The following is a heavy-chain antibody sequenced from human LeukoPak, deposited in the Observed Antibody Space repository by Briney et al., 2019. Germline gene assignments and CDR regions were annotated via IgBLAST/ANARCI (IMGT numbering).Heavy chain of an antibody. J-gene: IGHJ4*02. V-gene: IGHV3-33*01. CDR1: GFTFSSYG. D-gene: IGHD5-24*01. CDR3: ARVTRLQANDY. CDR2: IWYDGSNK. Sequence: GGSLRRSCAASGFTFSSYGMHWVRQAPGKGLEWVAVIWYDGSNKYYADSVKGRFTISRDNSKNTLYLQMNSLRAEDTAVYYCARVTRLQANDYWGQGTLVTVSS.